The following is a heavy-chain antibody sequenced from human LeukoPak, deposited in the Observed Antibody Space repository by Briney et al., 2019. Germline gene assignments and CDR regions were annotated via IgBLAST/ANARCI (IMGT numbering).Heavy chain of an antibody. CDR2: INPNSGGT. D-gene: IGHD4-11*01. Sequence: GASVKVSCKASGYTFTGYYMHWVRQAPGQGLEWMGWINPNSGGTNYAQKFQGRVTMTRDTSISTAYMELSRLRSDDTAVYYCARDRGSNYDNTPAGWFDPWGQGTLVTVSS. CDR3: ARDRGSNYDNTPAGWFDP. J-gene: IGHJ5*02. CDR1: GYTFTGYY. V-gene: IGHV1-2*02.